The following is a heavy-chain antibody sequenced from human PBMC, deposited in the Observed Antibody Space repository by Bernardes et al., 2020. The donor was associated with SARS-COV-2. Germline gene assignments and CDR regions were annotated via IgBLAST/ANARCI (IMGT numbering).Heavy chain of an antibody. V-gene: IGHV3-23*01. J-gene: IGHJ4*02. CDR1: GFTFTKYD. D-gene: IGHD3-3*01. CDR2: ISGSGNTT. Sequence: WETLRLSCAASGFTFTKYDMSWVRQGPGKGLEWVSGISGSGNTTYYADSVKGRFTISRDNSKNTLFLQMDSLRAEDTAVYYCAKDDDRPLFGAPGFDSWGQGTLVTVSS. CDR3: AKDDDRPLFGAPGFDS.